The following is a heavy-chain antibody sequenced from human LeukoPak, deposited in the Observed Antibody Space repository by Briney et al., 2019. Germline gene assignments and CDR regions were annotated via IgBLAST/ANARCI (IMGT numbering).Heavy chain of an antibody. Sequence: PGRSLRLSCSASGFTFDDYAMHWVRQAPGKGLEWVSGISWNSGSIGYADSVKGRFTISRDNAKNSLYLQMNSLTPEDMALYYCAKTSLKYFYDSNNNPSYYFDYWGQGTLVTVSS. D-gene: IGHD3-22*01. CDR2: ISWNSGSI. J-gene: IGHJ4*02. CDR3: AKTSLKYFYDSNNNPSYYFDY. V-gene: IGHV3-9*03. CDR1: GFTFDDYA.